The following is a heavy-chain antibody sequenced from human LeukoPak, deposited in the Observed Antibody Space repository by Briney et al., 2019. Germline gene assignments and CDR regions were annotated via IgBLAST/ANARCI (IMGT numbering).Heavy chain of an antibody. D-gene: IGHD6-6*01. CDR1: GYTFTSNY. CDR2: IYPRDGST. Sequence: GASVKVSCKASGYTFTSNYIHWVRQAPGQGLEWMGMIYPRDGSTSYAQKFQGRVTVTRDTSTSTVHMELSGLRSEDTAVYYCARTAGRTFDYWGQGTLVTVSS. J-gene: IGHJ4*02. CDR3: ARTAGRTFDY. V-gene: IGHV1-46*01.